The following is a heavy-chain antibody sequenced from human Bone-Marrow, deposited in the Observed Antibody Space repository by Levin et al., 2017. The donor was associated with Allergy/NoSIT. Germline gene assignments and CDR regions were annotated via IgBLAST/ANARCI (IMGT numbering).Heavy chain of an antibody. Sequence: GESLKISCAASGFTFSSYSMNWVRQAPGKGLEWVSSISSSSSYIYYADSVKGRFTISRDNAKNSLYLQMNSLRAEDTAVYYCARRRDLYGMDVWGQGTTVTVSS. CDR3: ARRRDLYGMDV. CDR2: ISSSSSYI. V-gene: IGHV3-21*01. J-gene: IGHJ6*02. CDR1: GFTFSSYS.